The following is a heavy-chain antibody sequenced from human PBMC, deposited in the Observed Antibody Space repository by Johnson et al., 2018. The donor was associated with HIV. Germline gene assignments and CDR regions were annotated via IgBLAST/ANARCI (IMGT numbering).Heavy chain of an antibody. V-gene: IGHV3-23*04. Sequence: VQLVESGGGLVQPGRSLKLSCAASGFTFSSYAMSWVRQAPGKGLEWVSAISGSGGSTYYAQSVKGRFTISRDNSKNTLYLQMNSLRGDDTAIYYCQKHNFGNYVSRALDIWGQGTMVTVSS. CDR2: ISGSGGST. CDR3: QKHNFGNYVSRALDI. D-gene: IGHD4-17*01. J-gene: IGHJ3*02. CDR1: GFTFSSYA.